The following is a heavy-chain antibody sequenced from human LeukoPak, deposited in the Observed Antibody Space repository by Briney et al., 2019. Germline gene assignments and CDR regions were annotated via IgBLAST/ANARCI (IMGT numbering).Heavy chain of an antibody. Sequence: ESGPTLVNPTRTLTLTCTLPGFSISTPGVGVDWIRQPPGKPLEWLALVYWDDDKRYSPSLRNRLTIIKDSSRNQVVLTMTNMDPVDTATYYCAYNPVNGYSLDYWGQGVLVTVSS. CDR2: VYWDDDK. CDR3: AYNPVNGYSLDY. D-gene: IGHD5-18*01. CDR1: GFSISTPGVG. J-gene: IGHJ4*02. V-gene: IGHV2-5*02.